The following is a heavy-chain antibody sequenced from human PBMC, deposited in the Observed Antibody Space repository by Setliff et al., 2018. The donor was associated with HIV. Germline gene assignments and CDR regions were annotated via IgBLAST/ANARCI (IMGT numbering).Heavy chain of an antibody. CDR2: INPNSGGT. Sequence: ASVKVSCKAFGYTFTGYYIHWVRQAPGQGLEWMGRINPNSGGTNHAQKFQGRVTMTRDMSIITAYMELSKLRSDDTAVYYCTRDRVATVGCNYYERTSYFEYWGHGTLVAVYS. CDR3: TRDRVATVGCNYYERTSYFEY. CDR1: GYTFTGYY. D-gene: IGHD3-22*01. V-gene: IGHV1-2*06. J-gene: IGHJ4*01.